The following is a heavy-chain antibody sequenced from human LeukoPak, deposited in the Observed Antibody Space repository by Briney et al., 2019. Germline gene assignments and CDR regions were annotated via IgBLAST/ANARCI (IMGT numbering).Heavy chain of an antibody. CDR2: INPSGGST. V-gene: IGHV1-46*01. CDR3: ARDGSPDIVATAFDY. D-gene: IGHD5-12*01. Sequence: ASVKVSCKASGYTFTSYYMHWVRQAPGQGLEWMGIINPSGGSTSYARKFQGRVTMTRDMSTSTVYMELSSLRSEDTAVYHCARDGSPDIVATAFDYWGQGTLVTVSS. J-gene: IGHJ4*02. CDR1: GYTFTSYY.